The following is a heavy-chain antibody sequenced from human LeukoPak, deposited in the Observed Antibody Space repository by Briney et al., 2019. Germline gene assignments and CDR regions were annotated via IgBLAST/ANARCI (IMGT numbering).Heavy chain of an antibody. Sequence: PSETLSLTXTVSGGSISSSSYYWGWIRQPPGNGLEWIGSIYYSGSTYYNPSLKSRVTISVDTSKNQFSLKLSSVTAADTAVYYCARLDQWLVTYYFDYWGQGTLVTVSS. J-gene: IGHJ4*02. D-gene: IGHD6-19*01. CDR1: GGSISSSSYY. CDR2: IYYSGST. CDR3: ARLDQWLVTYYFDY. V-gene: IGHV4-39*01.